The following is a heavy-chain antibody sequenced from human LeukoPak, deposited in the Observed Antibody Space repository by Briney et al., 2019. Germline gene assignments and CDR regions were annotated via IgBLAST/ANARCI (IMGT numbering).Heavy chain of an antibody. D-gene: IGHD4-17*01. CDR2: IIPILGIA. Sequence: SVKVSCKASGYTFTSYGISWVRQAPGQGLEWMGRIIPILGIANYAQKFQGRVTITADKSTSTAYMELSSLRSEDPAVYYLASPDPTVTTFTPFDYWGQGTLVTVSS. CDR3: ASPDPTVTTFTPFDY. J-gene: IGHJ4*02. V-gene: IGHV1-69*04. CDR1: GYTFTSYG.